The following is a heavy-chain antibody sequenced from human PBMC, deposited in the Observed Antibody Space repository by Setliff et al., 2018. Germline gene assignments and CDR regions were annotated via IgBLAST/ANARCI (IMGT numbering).Heavy chain of an antibody. CDR1: GGSISSGNYY. CDR2: IQTSGTT. V-gene: IGHV4-61*09. J-gene: IGHJ5*02. CDR3: ARAAKYDSSGYYGFWFDP. Sequence: PSETLSLTCTVSGGSISSGNYYWSWIRQPAGKGLEWIGHIQTSGTTNYNPSLKSRVTISVDTSKNQFSLKLSAVTAADTAVYYCARAAKYDSSGYYGFWFDPWGQGNLVTVSS. D-gene: IGHD3-22*01.